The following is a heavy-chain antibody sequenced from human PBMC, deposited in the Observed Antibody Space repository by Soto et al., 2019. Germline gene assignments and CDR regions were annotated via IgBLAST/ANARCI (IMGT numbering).Heavy chain of an antibody. J-gene: IGHJ4*02. CDR2: INAGNGNT. D-gene: IGHD6-6*01. Sequence: GASVKVSCKASGYTFTSYAMHWVRQAPGQRLEWMGWINAGNGNTKYSQKFQGRVTITRDTSASTAYMELSSLRSEDTAAYYCARGVAARLATFDYWGQGTLVTVSS. CDR1: GYTFTSYA. V-gene: IGHV1-3*01. CDR3: ARGVAARLATFDY.